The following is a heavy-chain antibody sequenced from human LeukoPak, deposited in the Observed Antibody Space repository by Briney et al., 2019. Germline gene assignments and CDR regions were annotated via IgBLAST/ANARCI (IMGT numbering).Heavy chain of an antibody. CDR2: IVVGSGNT. Sequence: ASVKVSCKASGFTFTSSAMQWVRQARGQRLEWIGWIVVGSGNTNYAQKFQERVTITRDMSTSTAYMELSSLRSEDTAVYYCAAEYYYDSSAYYHDAFDIWGQGTMVTVSS. V-gene: IGHV1-58*02. J-gene: IGHJ3*02. D-gene: IGHD3-22*01. CDR1: GFTFTSSA. CDR3: AAEYYYDSSAYYHDAFDI.